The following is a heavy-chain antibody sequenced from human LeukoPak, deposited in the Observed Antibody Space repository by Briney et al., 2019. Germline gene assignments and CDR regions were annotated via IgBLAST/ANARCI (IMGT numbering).Heavy chain of an antibody. CDR3: ARGGLEAYFDY. V-gene: IGHV1-2*02. CDR2: INSNSGGT. Sequence: ASVKVSCKASGYTFTGYYIHWVRQAPGQGLEWMGWINSNSGGTNYAQKFQGRVTMTRDTSISTAYMDLSRLRSDDMAVHYCARGGLEAYFDYWGQGTLVTVSS. J-gene: IGHJ4*02. CDR1: GYTFTGYY. D-gene: IGHD3-10*01.